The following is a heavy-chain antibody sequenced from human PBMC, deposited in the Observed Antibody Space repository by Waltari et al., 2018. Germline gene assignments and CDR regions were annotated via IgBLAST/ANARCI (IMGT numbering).Heavy chain of an antibody. CDR2: IQRSGRT. CDR1: GDSMSSGDW. CDR3: ARDRGRGIYLDA. Sequence: QMQLQESGPGLVKPSGTLSVTCTVSGDSMSSGDWRSWVRQSPEKGLEWIGQIQRSGRTHYNPSFESRVSISIDTSNNQFSLKVTSTTAADTAMYYCARDRGRGIYLDAWGRGTLVTVSA. V-gene: IGHV4-4*02. D-gene: IGHD2-15*01. J-gene: IGHJ4*02.